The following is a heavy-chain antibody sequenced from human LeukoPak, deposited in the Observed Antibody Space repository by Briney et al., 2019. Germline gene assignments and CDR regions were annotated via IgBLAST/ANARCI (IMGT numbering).Heavy chain of an antibody. D-gene: IGHD6-13*01. CDR2: INTNTGNP. V-gene: IGHV7-4-1*02. CDR1: GYTFTSYA. J-gene: IGHJ5*02. CDR3: ARDPNSIAAAAVNWFDP. Sequence: AASVKVSCKASGYTFTSYAMNWVRQAPGQGLEWMGWINTNTGNPTYAQGFTGRFVFSLDTSVSTAYLQISSLKAEDTAVYYCARDPNSIAAAAVNWFDPWGQGTLVTVSS.